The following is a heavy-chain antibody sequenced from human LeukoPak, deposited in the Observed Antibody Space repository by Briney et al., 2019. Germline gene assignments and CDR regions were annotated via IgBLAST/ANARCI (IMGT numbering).Heavy chain of an antibody. CDR2: IYFSGST. CDR1: GGSISSYY. Sequence: SETLSLTCTVSGGSISSYYWSWIRQPPGKGLEWIGYIYFSGSTNYNPSLKSRVTISVDTSKNQFSLKLSSVTAADTAVYYCARMEEGGSGWSFDYWGQGTLVTVSS. V-gene: IGHV4-59*12. CDR3: ARMEEGGSGWSFDY. J-gene: IGHJ4*02. D-gene: IGHD6-19*01.